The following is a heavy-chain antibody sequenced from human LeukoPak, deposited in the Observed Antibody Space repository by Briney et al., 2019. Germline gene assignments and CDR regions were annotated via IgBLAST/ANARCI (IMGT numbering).Heavy chain of an antibody. CDR1: GGSFSGYY. CDR3: ARSNSGYDQLTYYYYYYMDV. J-gene: IGHJ6*03. D-gene: IGHD5-12*01. Sequence: PSETLSLTCAVYGGSFSGYYWSWIRQPPGKGLEWIGEINHSGSTNYNPSLKSRVTISVDTSKNQFSLKLSSVTAADTAVYYCARSNSGYDQLTYYYYYYMDVWGKGTTVTVSS. V-gene: IGHV4-34*01. CDR2: INHSGST.